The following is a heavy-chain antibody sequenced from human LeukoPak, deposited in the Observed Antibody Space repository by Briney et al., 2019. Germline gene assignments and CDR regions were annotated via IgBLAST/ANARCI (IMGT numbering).Heavy chain of an antibody. J-gene: IGHJ4*02. V-gene: IGHV3-21*01. D-gene: IGHD3-10*01. CDR3: ARGSTVVRGVSPAGDY. CDR2: ISRSSSYI. Sequence: RGSLRLSCAASGFTFSSYTMNWVRQAPGKGLEWVSSISRSSSYIYYADSMKGRFTISRDNAKNSLDLQMHGLRAEDTAVYYCARGSTVVRGVSPAGDYWGQGTLVTVSS. CDR1: GFTFSSYT.